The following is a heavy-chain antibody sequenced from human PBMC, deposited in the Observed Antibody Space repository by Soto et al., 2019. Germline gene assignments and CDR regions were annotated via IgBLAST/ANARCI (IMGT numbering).Heavy chain of an antibody. D-gene: IGHD6-13*01. Sequence: ESLKISCKGSGYSFTTYWISWVRQMPGEGLEWMGRIDPTDSYTNYSPSFQGHVTISADKSITTAYLQWSSLKASDTAMYYCARHVQQLVLNAFDIWGRGTMVTVSS. CDR3: ARHVQQLVLNAFDI. J-gene: IGHJ3*02. CDR2: IDPTDSYT. V-gene: IGHV5-10-1*01. CDR1: GYSFTTYW.